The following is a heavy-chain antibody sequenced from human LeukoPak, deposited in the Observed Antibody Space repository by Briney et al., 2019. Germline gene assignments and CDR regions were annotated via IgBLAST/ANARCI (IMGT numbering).Heavy chain of an antibody. V-gene: IGHV3-48*03. CDR2: ISSSGSTI. D-gene: IGHD3-3*01. CDR1: GFTFSSYE. CDR3: AKDLRFLEWLLYENVRLSFDY. J-gene: IGHJ4*02. Sequence: GGSLRLSCAASGFTFSSYEMNWVRQAPGKGLEWVSYISSSGSTIYYADSVKGRFTISRDNSKNTLYLQMNSLRAEDTAVYYRAKDLRFLEWLLYENVRLSFDYWGQGTLVTVSS.